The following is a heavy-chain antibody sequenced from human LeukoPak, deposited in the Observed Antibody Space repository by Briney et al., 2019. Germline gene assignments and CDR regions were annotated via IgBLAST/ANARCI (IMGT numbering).Heavy chain of an antibody. CDR2: MNPNSGNT. D-gene: IGHD3-9*01. V-gene: IGHV1-8*01. J-gene: IGHJ4*02. Sequence: ASVKVSCKASGYTFTSYDINWVRQATGQGLEWMGWMNPNSGNTGYAQKFQGRVTMTRNTSISTAYMELSSLRSEDTAVYYCARGPREDYDILTGYYLPSIDYWGQGTLVTVSS. CDR3: ARGPREDYDILTGYYLPSIDY. CDR1: GYTFTSYD.